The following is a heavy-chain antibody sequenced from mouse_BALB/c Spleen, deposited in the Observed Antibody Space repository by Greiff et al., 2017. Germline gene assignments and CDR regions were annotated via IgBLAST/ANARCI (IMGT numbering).Heavy chain of an antibody. CDR3: ARSTVGFDH. Sequence: EVKVVESGGGLVQPGGSRKLSCAASGFTFSSFGMHWVRQAPEKGLEWVAYISSGSSTIYYADTVKGRFTISRDNPKNTLFLQMTSLRSEDTAMYYCARSTVGFDHWGQGTTLTVSS. CDR1: GFTFSSFG. D-gene: IGHD1-1*01. CDR2: ISSGSSTI. V-gene: IGHV5-17*02. J-gene: IGHJ2*01.